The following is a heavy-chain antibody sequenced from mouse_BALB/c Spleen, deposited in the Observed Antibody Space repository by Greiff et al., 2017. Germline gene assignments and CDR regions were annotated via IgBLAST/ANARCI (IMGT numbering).Heavy chain of an antibody. V-gene: IGHV5-12-1*01. CDR2: ISSGGGST. CDR3: ARQDGYGWYFDV. CDR1: GFAFSSYD. Sequence: EVKLVESGGGLVKPGGSLKLSCAASGFAFSSYDMSWVRQTPAKRLEWVAYISSGGGSTYYPDTVKGRFTIARDNAKNTLYLQMSSLTSEDTAMYYCARQDGYGWYFDVWGAGTTVTVSS. J-gene: IGHJ1*01. D-gene: IGHD2-2*01.